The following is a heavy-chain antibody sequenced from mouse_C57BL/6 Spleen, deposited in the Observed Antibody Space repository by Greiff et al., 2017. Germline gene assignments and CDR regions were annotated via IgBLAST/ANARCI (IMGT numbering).Heavy chain of an antibody. CDR2: IDPSDSET. CDR3: ARSTYYSNPAWCAY. Sequence: QVQLQQPGAELVRPGSSVKLSCKASGYTFTSYWMHWVKQRPIQGLEWIGNIDPSDSETHYNQKFKDKATLTVDKSSSTAYMQLSSLTSEDSAVYYCARSTYYSNPAWCAYWGQGTLVTVSA. D-gene: IGHD2-5*01. CDR1: GYTFTSYW. V-gene: IGHV1-52*01. J-gene: IGHJ3*01.